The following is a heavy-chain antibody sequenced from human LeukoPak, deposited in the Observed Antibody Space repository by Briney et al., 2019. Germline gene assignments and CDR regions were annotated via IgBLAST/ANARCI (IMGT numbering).Heavy chain of an antibody. CDR1: GFTVSSNY. CDR3: ATGYYYGSGSYGMDV. V-gene: IGHV3-66*01. CDR2: IYSGGST. J-gene: IGHJ6*02. Sequence: GGSLRLSCAASGFTVSSNYMSWVRQAPGKGLEWVSVIYSGGSTYYADSVKGRFTISRDNSKNTLYLQMNSLRAEDTAVYYCATGYYYGSGSYGMDVWGQGTTVTVSS. D-gene: IGHD3-10*01.